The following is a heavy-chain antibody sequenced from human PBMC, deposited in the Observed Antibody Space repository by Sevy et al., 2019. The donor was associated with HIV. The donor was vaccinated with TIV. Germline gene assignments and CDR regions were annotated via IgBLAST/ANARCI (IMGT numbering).Heavy chain of an antibody. D-gene: IGHD2-15*01. J-gene: IGHJ6*03. Sequence: SETLSLTCTVSGGSISSGSYYWSWIRQPAGKGLEWIGRIYTSGSTNYNPSLKSRVTISVDTSKNQFSLKLSSVTAADTAVYDCARDSGEKYCSGGSCYSDQSYYYMDVWGKGTTVTVSS. CDR2: IYTSGST. CDR1: GGSISSGSYY. CDR3: ARDSGEKYCSGGSCYSDQSYYYMDV. V-gene: IGHV4-61*02.